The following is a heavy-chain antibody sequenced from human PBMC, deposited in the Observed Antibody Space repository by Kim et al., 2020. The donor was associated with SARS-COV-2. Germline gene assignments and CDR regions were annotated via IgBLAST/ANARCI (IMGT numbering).Heavy chain of an antibody. CDR3: AKGLGYCSGGSCYGGDAFDI. CDR1: GFTFSSYA. J-gene: IGHJ3*02. Sequence: GGSLRLSCAASGFTFSSYAMSWVRQAPGKGLEWVSAISGSGGSTYYADSVKGRFTISRDNSKNTLYLQMNSLRAEDTAVYYCAKGLGYCSGGSCYGGDAFDIWGQGTMVTVSS. D-gene: IGHD2-15*01. V-gene: IGHV3-23*01. CDR2: ISGSGGST.